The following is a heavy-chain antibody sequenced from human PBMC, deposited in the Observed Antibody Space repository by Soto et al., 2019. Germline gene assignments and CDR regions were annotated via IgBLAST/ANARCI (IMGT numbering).Heavy chain of an antibody. CDR3: ASWDTANPTYYYGMDV. Sequence: SVKVSCKASGGTFSSYAISWVRQAPGQGLEWMGGIIPIFGTANYAQKFQGRVTITADESTSTAYMELSSLRSEDTAVYYCASWDTANPTYYYGMDVWGQGTTVTVSS. V-gene: IGHV1-69*13. CDR1: GGTFSSYA. D-gene: IGHD5-18*01. CDR2: IIPIFGTA. J-gene: IGHJ6*02.